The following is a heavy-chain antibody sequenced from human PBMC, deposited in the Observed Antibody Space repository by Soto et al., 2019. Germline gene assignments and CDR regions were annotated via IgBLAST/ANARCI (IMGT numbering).Heavy chain of an antibody. CDR1: GFSLSTSGVG. CDR2: IYWDDDK. CDR3: AHAIGVVTAAMRWGNGFDP. D-gene: IGHD2-2*01. J-gene: IGHJ5*02. V-gene: IGHV2-5*02. Sequence: QITLKESGPTLVKPTQTLTLTCTFSGFSLSTSGVGVGWIRQPPGKSLEWLALIYWDDDKRYSPSLKIRLTITKDTSKNQVVLTMTNMDPVDTATYYCAHAIGVVTAAMRWGNGFDPWGKGTLVTVSS.